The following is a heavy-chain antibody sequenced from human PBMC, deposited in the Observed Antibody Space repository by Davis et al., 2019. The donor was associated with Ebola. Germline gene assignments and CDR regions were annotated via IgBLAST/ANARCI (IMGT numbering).Heavy chain of an antibody. CDR1: GGSISSYY. J-gene: IGHJ1*01. Sequence: SETLSLTCTVPGGSISSYYWSWIRQPPGKGLEWIGYIYYSGSTNYNPSLKSRVTISVDTSKNQFSLKLSSVTAADTAVYYCARGGYGDYEYFQEWGQGTLVTVSS. CDR3: ARGGYGDYEYFQE. CDR2: IYYSGST. D-gene: IGHD4-17*01. V-gene: IGHV4-59*01.